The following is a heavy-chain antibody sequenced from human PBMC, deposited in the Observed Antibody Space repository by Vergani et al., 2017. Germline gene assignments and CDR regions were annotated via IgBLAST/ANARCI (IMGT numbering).Heavy chain of an antibody. V-gene: IGHV3-23*01. Sequence: EVQLLESGGGLVKPGGSLRLSCAASGFTFSSYAMSWVRQAPGKGLEWVSVISGSGGSTYYADPVKGRFTISRDNSKNTLYLQMNILRAEDTAVDYCATEGGYNSITMIVVVITTDGSDAFDIWGQGTMVTVSS. CDR2: ISGSGGST. J-gene: IGHJ3*02. CDR1: GFTFSSYA. CDR3: ATEGGYNSITMIVVVITTDGSDAFDI. D-gene: IGHD3-22*01.